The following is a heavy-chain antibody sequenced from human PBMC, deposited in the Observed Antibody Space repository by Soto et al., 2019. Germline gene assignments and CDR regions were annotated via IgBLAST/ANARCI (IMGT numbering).Heavy chain of an antibody. CDR2: IYYSGST. V-gene: IGHV4-59*01. D-gene: IGHD4-17*01. J-gene: IGHJ5*02. CDR1: GGSISSYY. CDR3: ARDKFQTTGWFDP. Sequence: ASETLSLTCTVSGGSISSYYWSWIRQPPGKGLEWIGYIYYSGSTNYNPSLKSRVTISVDTSKNQFSLKLSSVTAADTAVYYCARDKFQTTGWFDPWGQGTLVTVSS.